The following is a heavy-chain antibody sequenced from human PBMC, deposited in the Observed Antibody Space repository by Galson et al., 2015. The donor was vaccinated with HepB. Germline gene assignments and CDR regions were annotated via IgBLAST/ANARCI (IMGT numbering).Heavy chain of an antibody. CDR1: GYTFTSYY. Sequence: SVKVSCKASGYTFTSYYMHWVRQAPGQGLEWMGIIKSSGGSTRYAQKFQGRVTMTRDTSTSTVYMELSSLRSEDTAVYYCAREGSIYCSGGSCHSFAYWGQGTLVTVSS. V-gene: IGHV1-46*01. CDR3: AREGSIYCSGGSCHSFAY. CDR2: IKSSGGST. D-gene: IGHD2-15*01. J-gene: IGHJ4*02.